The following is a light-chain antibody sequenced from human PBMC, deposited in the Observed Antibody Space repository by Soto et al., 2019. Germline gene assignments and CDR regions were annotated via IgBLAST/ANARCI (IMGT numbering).Light chain of an antibody. V-gene: IGKV1-9*01. CDR2: AAS. Sequence: DIPLTQSPSFLSASVGDRVTITCRASQAIGHYLAWYQQRPGTAPNLLISAASTLQSGVPSRFSGSGSGTEFTLTISSLQPADFATHYCQQLNTYPLTFGGGTRVELK. J-gene: IGKJ4*02. CDR3: QQLNTYPLT. CDR1: QAIGHY.